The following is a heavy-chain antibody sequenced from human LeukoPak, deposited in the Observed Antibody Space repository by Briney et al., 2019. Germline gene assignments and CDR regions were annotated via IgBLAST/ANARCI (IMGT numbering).Heavy chain of an antibody. CDR2: ISSSSSYI. V-gene: IGHV3-21*01. Sequence: PGGSLRLSCATSGFTFSVHDMNWVRQAPGKGLEWVSSISSSSSYIYYADSVKGRFTISRDNAKNSLYLQMNSLRAEDTAVYYCARDQGSGFFDYWGRGTLVTVSS. D-gene: IGHD3-10*01. CDR1: GFTFSVHD. CDR3: ARDQGSGFFDY. J-gene: IGHJ4*02.